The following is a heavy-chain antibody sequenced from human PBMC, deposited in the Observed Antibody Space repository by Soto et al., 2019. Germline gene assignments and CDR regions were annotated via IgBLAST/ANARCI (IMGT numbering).Heavy chain of an antibody. Sequence: EVQLVESGGGLVQPGGSLRLSCAASGFTFSSYDMHWVRQATGKGREWVSAIGTAGDTYYPGSVKGRFTISRENAKNSLYLQMNSLRAGDTAVYYCARGRSSWYSLGWFDPWGQGTLVTVSS. CDR2: IGTAGDT. CDR3: ARGRSSWYSLGWFDP. J-gene: IGHJ5*02. V-gene: IGHV3-13*01. D-gene: IGHD6-13*01. CDR1: GFTFSSYD.